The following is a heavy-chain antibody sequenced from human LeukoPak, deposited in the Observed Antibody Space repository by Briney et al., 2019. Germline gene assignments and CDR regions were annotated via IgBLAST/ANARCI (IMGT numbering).Heavy chain of an antibody. D-gene: IGHD2-2*01. CDR1: GFTFSDYY. CDR3: ASEVGPGYCSSTSCYGGTDY. Sequence: GGSLRLSCAASGFTFSDYYMSWIRQAPGKGLEWVSYISSSDTYTNYADSVKGRFTISRDNSKNTLYLQMNTLRAEDTAVYYCASEVGPGYCSSTSCYGGTDYWGQGTLVTVSS. V-gene: IGHV3-11*06. CDR2: ISSSDTYT. J-gene: IGHJ4*02.